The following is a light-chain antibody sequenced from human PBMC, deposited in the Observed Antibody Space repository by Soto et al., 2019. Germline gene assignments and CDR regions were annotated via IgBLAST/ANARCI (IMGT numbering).Light chain of an antibody. Sequence: DIQMTQSPSSVSASVGDRATITCRASQGISGWLAWYQQKPGKPPNLLIYAKSSLRSGVPSRFSGSGSGTDFTLTISSMQPEDSATYYCQQANSFALLTFGRGTKVEIK. CDR2: AKS. J-gene: IGKJ4*02. V-gene: IGKV1-12*01. CDR1: QGISGW. CDR3: QQANSFALLT.